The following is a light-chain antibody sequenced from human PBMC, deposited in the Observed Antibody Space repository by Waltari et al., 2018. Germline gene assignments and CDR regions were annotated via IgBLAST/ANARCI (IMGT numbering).Light chain of an antibody. CDR3: ALYMGSGMWV. J-gene: IGLJ3*02. V-gene: IGLV8-61*01. CDR1: SGSLSTTSY. CDR2: KAN. Sequence: QTVVTQEPSLSVSPGGTVTLTCALSSGSLSTTSYATWYKQTPGQAPPKPVYKANARLSGVPDRFSRSILGNNAALTNTGAQGDDESDYYCALYMGSGMWVFGGGARSTVL.